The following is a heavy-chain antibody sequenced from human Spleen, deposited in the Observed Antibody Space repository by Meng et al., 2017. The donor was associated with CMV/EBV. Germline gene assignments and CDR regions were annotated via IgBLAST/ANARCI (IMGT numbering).Heavy chain of an antibody. Sequence: LSLTCAASGFTFSSYDMHWVRQATGKGLEWVAVISYDGTNKYYADSVKGRFTISRDTSKNTLYLQMNSLRAEDSAVYYCARGSYDYGGNNFDYWGQGTLVTVSS. J-gene: IGHJ4*02. CDR1: GFTFSSYD. D-gene: IGHD4-23*01. CDR2: ISYDGTNK. CDR3: ARGSYDYGGNNFDY. V-gene: IGHV3-30*03.